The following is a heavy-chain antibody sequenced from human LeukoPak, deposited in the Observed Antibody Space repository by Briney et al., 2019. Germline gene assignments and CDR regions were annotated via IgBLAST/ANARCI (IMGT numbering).Heavy chain of an antibody. J-gene: IGHJ4*02. CDR3: ATRARGGVSDY. V-gene: IGHV3-48*01. CDR1: GFTFSSYS. Sequence: GVSLGLSCAASGFTFSSYSMNWVRQAPGKGLEWVSYISSSSSTIYYADSVKGRFTISRDNAKNSLYLQMNSLRAEDTAVYYCATRARGGVSDYWGQGTLVTVSS. D-gene: IGHD3-16*01. CDR2: ISSSSSTI.